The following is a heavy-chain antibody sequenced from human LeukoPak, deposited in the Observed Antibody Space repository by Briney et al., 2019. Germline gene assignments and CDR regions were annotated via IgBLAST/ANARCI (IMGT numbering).Heavy chain of an antibody. D-gene: IGHD1-26*01. CDR2: IYPGDSDT. CDR3: ASPQLSSGSYTHPFDY. Sequence: GESLKISCKGSGYSFTSYWIGWVRQMPGKGLEWMGIIYPGDSDTRYSPSFQGQVTISADKSISTAYLQWSSLKASDTAMYYCASPQLSSGSYTHPFDYWGQGTLVTVSS. CDR1: GYSFTSYW. J-gene: IGHJ4*02. V-gene: IGHV5-51*01.